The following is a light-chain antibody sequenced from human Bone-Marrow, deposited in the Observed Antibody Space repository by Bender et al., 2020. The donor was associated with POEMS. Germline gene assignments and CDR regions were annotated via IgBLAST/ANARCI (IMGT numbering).Light chain of an antibody. CDR1: SSNIGTNP. J-gene: IGLJ3*02. V-gene: IGLV1-44*01. CDR3: AAWEDSLNGWV. Sequence: QSALTQPPSASGTPGQRVTISYSGSSSNIGTNPVNWYQQLPGTAPKLLIYINNQRPSGVPDRFSGSKSGTSASLAISGLQSEDEADYYCAAWEDSLNGWVFGGGTKLTVL. CDR2: INN.